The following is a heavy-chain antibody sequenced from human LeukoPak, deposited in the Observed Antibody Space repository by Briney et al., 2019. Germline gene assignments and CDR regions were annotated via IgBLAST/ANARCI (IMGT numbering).Heavy chain of an antibody. V-gene: IGHV4-4*02. CDR3: ARGDPTYQLLFDS. CDR2: ISHSGST. Sequence: PSGTLSLTCTVSSGSISSSNWWGWLRQPPGKGLEWIGEISHSGSTNYNPSLKSRVTISVDTSKNQFSLKLSSVTAADTAVYYCARGDPTYQLLFDSWGQGTLVTVSS. CDR1: SGSISSSNW. D-gene: IGHD2-2*01. J-gene: IGHJ5*01.